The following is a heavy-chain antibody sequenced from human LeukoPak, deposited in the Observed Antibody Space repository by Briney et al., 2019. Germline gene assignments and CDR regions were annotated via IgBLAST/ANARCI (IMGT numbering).Heavy chain of an antibody. CDR3: ARDCSGGSCYSDYYYYYMDV. CDR2: ISSSSSYI. J-gene: IGHJ6*03. CDR1: GFTFSSYS. D-gene: IGHD2-15*01. Sequence: GGSLRLSCAASGFTFSSYSMNWVRQAPGKGLEWVSSISSSSSYIYYADSVKGRFTISRDNAKNSLYLQVNSLRAEDTAVYYCARDCSGGSCYSDYYYYYMDVWGKGTTVTVSS. V-gene: IGHV3-21*01.